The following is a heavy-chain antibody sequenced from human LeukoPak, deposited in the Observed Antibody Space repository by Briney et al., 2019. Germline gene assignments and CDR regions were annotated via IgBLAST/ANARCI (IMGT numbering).Heavy chain of an antibody. D-gene: IGHD1-26*01. J-gene: IGHJ3*02. CDR3: ARPRYSGSYWTFDI. CDR2: IYYSGST. Sequence: SETLSLTCTVSGGSISSYYWNWIRQPPGKGLEWIGYIYYSGSTNYNPSLKSRVTISVDTSKNQFSLKLSSVTAADTAVYYCARPRYSGSYWTFDIWGQGTMVTVSS. CDR1: GGSISSYY. V-gene: IGHV4-59*08.